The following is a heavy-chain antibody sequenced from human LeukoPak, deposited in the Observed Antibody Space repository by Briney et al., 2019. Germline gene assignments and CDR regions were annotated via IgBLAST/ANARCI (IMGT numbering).Heavy chain of an antibody. V-gene: IGHV1-8*01. Sequence: GASLKVSCKASGNTFTSYDINWVRQATGQGLEWMGRMNPNSGNTGYAQKFQGRVTMTRNTSISTAYMELSSLRSEDTAVYYCARVPPTTPLDYWGQGTLVTVSS. CDR2: MNPNSGNT. CDR3: ARVPPTTPLDY. D-gene: IGHD1-7*01. CDR1: GNTFTSYD. J-gene: IGHJ4*02.